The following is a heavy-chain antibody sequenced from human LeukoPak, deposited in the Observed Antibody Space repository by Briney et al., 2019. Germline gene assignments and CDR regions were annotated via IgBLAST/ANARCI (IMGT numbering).Heavy chain of an antibody. CDR1: GVSVSDGRYY. D-gene: IGHD2-2*01. Sequence: PSETLSLTCSVSGVSVSDGRYYWTWIRQHPGKGLEWIVYKYYSGSAKDNPSLKSRLTISIDTSKNQFSLHLSSVTAADTATYYCATPYCSSISCLDVFNMWGQGTRVTVSS. V-gene: IGHV4-31*03. J-gene: IGHJ3*02. CDR2: KYYSGSA. CDR3: ATPYCSSISCLDVFNM.